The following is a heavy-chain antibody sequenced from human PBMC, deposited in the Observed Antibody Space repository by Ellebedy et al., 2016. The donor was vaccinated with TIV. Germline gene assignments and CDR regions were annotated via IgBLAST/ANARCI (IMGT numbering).Heavy chain of an antibody. CDR3: ARDLSGGGSLDGT. V-gene: IGHV1-46*03. D-gene: IGHD2-15*01. CDR1: GYTFTNYF. Sequence: AASVKVSCKASGYTFTNYFIHWVRQAPRQGLEWLGTINPSGGNTGYAQRFQGRVTMTRDTSTSTVYMELSSLRSEDTAVYYCARDLSGGGSLDGTWGQGTLVTVSS. CDR2: INPSGGNT. J-gene: IGHJ5*02.